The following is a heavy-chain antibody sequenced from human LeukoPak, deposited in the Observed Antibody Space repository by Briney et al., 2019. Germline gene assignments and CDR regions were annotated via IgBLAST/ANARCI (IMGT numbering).Heavy chain of an antibody. CDR1: GFTFSSYE. D-gene: IGHD2-15*01. Sequence: GGSLRLSCAASGFTFSSYEMNWVRKAPGQGLERVSYISSSGSSIHYADSVKGRFTISRDNAKNSLYLQMNSLRAEDTAVYHCARQISRYCSGGSCYSGWEFYFDYWGQGTPVTVSS. V-gene: IGHV3-48*03. CDR3: ARQISRYCSGGSCYSGWEFYFDY. J-gene: IGHJ4*02. CDR2: ISSSGSSI.